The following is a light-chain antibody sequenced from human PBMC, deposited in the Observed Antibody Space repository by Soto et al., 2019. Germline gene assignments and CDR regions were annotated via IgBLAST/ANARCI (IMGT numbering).Light chain of an antibody. CDR1: QSVSSY. J-gene: IGKJ4*01. Sequence: EVVLTQSPGTLSLSPGERATLSCRASQSVSSYIAWYQQKPGQAPRLLISVASSRATGIPDRFSGSGSGTDFTLTISRLESEDFAVYYCQQYGSSPGTFGGGTKVEIK. CDR2: VAS. CDR3: QQYGSSPGT. V-gene: IGKV3-20*01.